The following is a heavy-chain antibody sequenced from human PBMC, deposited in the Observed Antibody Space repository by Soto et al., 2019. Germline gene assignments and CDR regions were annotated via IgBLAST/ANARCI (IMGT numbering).Heavy chain of an antibody. CDR3: ARDDRGVVVT. V-gene: IGHV4-31*03. CDR1: GGSINSGGYY. D-gene: IGHD3-22*01. J-gene: IGHJ5*01. CDR2: IYYSGST. Sequence: QVQLQESGPGLVKPSQTLSLTCTVSGGSINSGGYYWSWIRQHPGKGLEWIGYIYYSGSTYYNPSLKSRLTISIDTSKTQFSLKLSSVTAADTAVYYCARDDRGVVVTWGHGTLVTVSS.